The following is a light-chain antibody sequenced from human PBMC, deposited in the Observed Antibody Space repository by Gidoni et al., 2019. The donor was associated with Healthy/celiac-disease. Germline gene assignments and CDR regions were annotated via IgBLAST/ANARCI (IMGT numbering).Light chain of an antibody. CDR2: HAS. J-gene: IGKJ1*01. CDR3: HHSNSYPQT. CDR1: QGINSS. V-gene: IGKV1-13*02. Sequence: IQLTQSPSSLSASVGDRVTITCRASQGINSSLAWYQQKPGKAPDLLIYHASTLESGVPSRFSGSGSGTDFTLTISSLQPEDFATYYCHHSNSYPQTFGQGTKVEIK.